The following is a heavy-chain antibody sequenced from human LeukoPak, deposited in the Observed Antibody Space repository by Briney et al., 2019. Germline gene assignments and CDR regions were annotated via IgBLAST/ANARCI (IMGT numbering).Heavy chain of an antibody. D-gene: IGHD3-10*01. J-gene: IGHJ6*02. CDR2: IKQDGSER. CDR1: GFTFSSYW. CDR3: ARVQRITMVRGVISSPYYYGMDV. V-gene: IGHV3-7*01. Sequence: GGSLRLSCAASGFTFSSYWMSWVRQAPGKGLEWVANIKQDGSERYYVDSVKGRFTISRDNAKNSLYLQMNSLRAEDTAVYYCARVQRITMVRGVISSPYYYGMDVWGQGTTVTVSS.